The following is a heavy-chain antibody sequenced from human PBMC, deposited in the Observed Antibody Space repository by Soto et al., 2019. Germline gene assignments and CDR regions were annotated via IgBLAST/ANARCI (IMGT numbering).Heavy chain of an antibody. CDR3: ARYRIAARPYYFDY. CDR1: GYTFTSYA. D-gene: IGHD6-6*01. Sequence: ASVKVSCKASGYTFTSYAMHWVRQAPGQRLEWMGWINAGNGNTKYSQKFQGRVTITRGTSASTAYMELSSLRSEDTAVYYCARYRIAARPYYFDYWGQGTLVTVSS. CDR2: INAGNGNT. J-gene: IGHJ4*02. V-gene: IGHV1-3*01.